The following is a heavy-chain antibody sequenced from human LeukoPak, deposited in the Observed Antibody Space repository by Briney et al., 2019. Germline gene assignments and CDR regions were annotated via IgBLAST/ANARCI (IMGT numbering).Heavy chain of an antibody. CDR3: ERSLEYSSSSVGY. CDR1: GGSISSSSYY. Sequence: PSETLSLTCTASGGSISSSSYYWGWIRQPPGKGLEWIGSIYYSGSTYYNPSLKSRVTISVDTSNNQFSLKLSSVTAADTAVYYCERSLEYSSSSVGYWGQGTLVTVSS. J-gene: IGHJ4*02. D-gene: IGHD6-6*01. CDR2: IYYSGST. V-gene: IGHV4-39*01.